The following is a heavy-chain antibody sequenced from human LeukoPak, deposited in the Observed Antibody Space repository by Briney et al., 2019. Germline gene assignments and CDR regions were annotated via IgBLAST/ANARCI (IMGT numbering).Heavy chain of an antibody. CDR1: GFTLDSNY. CDR2: IYSAGNT. V-gene: IGHV3-66*02. CDR3: ARGGGYYGIDY. J-gene: IGHJ4*02. D-gene: IGHD3-10*01. Sequence: DGSLTLSCAASGFTLDSNYMNWVRQAPGKGLEWVSVIYSAGNTYYADSVKGRFTISRDNSKNTLYLQMNSLRTEDTAVYYCARGGGYYGIDYWGQGTLVTVSS.